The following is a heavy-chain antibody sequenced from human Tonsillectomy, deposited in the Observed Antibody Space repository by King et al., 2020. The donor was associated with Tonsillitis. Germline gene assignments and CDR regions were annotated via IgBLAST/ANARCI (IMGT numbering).Heavy chain of an antibody. Sequence: VQLQESGPGLVKPSETLSLTCTVSGGSISNYYWSWIRQPPGKGLEWIGYIYYSGSTYYNSSLKSRVTISVDTSKNQFSLKLNSVTAADTAVYYCARSPLETHYYFYYMDVWGKGTTVTVS. D-gene: IGHD3-3*01. CDR1: GGSISNYY. CDR3: ARSPLETHYYFYYMDV. V-gene: IGHV4-59*01. CDR2: IYYSGST. J-gene: IGHJ6*03.